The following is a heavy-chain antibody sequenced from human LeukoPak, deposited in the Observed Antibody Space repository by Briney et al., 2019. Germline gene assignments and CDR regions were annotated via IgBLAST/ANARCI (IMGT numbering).Heavy chain of an antibody. CDR2: ISWNSGSI. V-gene: IGHV3-9*01. CDR3: AKDIGSSLSWGVDY. CDR1: GFTFDDYA. J-gene: IGHJ4*02. Sequence: QPGRSLRLSCAASGFTFDDYAMHWVRQAPGKGLEWVSGISWNSGSIGYADSVKGRFTISRDNAKNSLYLQMNSLRAEDTALYYCAKDIGSSLSWGVDYWGQGTLVTVSS. D-gene: IGHD6-13*01.